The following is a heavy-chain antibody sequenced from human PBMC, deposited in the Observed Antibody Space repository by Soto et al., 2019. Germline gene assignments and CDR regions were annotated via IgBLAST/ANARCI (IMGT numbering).Heavy chain of an antibody. Sequence: PSETLSLTCTVSVGSISSSSYYWGWIRQPPGKGLEWIGSIYYSGSTYYNPSLKSRVTISVDTSKNQFPLKLSSVTAADTAVYYCARRLYYDSSGFEGGDMGVWGQGTTVTVSS. CDR1: VGSISSSSYY. J-gene: IGHJ6*02. CDR3: ARRLYYDSSGFEGGDMGV. D-gene: IGHD3-22*01. CDR2: IYYSGST. V-gene: IGHV4-39*01.